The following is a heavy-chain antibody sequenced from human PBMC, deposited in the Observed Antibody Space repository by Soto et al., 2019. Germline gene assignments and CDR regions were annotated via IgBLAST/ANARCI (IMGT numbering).Heavy chain of an antibody. Sequence: QVQLQESGPGLVKPSETLSLTCTVSGGSISSYYWSWIRQPPGKGLGWIGYNYYRGSTNYNPSLKSRVTISVDTSKNPCSLKLSSVTAADTAVSYCARHVLKSGGYFDLWGRGTLVTVSS. CDR1: GGSISSYY. D-gene: IGHD1-26*01. J-gene: IGHJ2*01. CDR3: ARHVLKSGGYFDL. CDR2: NYYRGST. V-gene: IGHV4-59*08.